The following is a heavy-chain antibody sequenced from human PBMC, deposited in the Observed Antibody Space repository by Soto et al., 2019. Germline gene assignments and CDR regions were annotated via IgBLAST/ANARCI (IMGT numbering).Heavy chain of an antibody. J-gene: IGHJ4*02. D-gene: IGHD3-10*01. CDR2: IFHDGTA. V-gene: IGHV4-4*02. CDR3: ARLVYDTRLNYMYFDF. Sequence: KASETLSLTCAVSGVSISSGNWWTWVRQSPQRGLEYIGKIFHDGTANYYPSFERRVAISVDTSKNQFSLKLTSVTAADTAIYFCARLVYDTRLNYMYFDFWGQGTLVTVSS. CDR1: GVSISSGNW.